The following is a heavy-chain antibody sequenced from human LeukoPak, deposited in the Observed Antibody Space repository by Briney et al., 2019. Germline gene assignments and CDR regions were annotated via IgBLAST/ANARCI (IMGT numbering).Heavy chain of an antibody. D-gene: IGHD3-16*01. J-gene: IGHJ4*02. CDR2: INPDGSQK. CDR3: ARGGNYFDY. V-gene: IGHV3-7*01. CDR1: GFTFSGNW. Sequence: GGSLTLSCEASGFTFSGNWMSWVRQAPGKGLEWVASINPDGSQKLYVDSVKGRFTSSRDDAKNSLYLQMNSLRAEDTAVYYCARGGNYFDYWGQGTLVTVSS.